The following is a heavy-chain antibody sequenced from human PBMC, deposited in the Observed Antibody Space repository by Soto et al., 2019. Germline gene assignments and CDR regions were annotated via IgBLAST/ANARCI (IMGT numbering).Heavy chain of an antibody. CDR2: INPNTGGS. CDR3: AKGHRPGTAQEPP. V-gene: IGHV1-2*02. D-gene: IGHD2-8*02. CDR1: GYSFTAYY. J-gene: IGHJ5*02. Sequence: QAQLIQSESELQKPGAAVKVACKASGYSFTAYYIHWVRQAPGQGLEWMGWINPNTGGSNSAQKFQGRVTLTRDTSINTAYMELTRLTSDDTAVYYFAKGHRPGTAQEPPWGQGTLVTVSS.